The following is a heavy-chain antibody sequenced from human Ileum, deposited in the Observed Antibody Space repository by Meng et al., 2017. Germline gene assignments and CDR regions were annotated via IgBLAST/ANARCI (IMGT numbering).Heavy chain of an antibody. D-gene: IGHD4-17*01. CDR2: VHHSGRT. V-gene: IGHV4-38-2*01. CDR3: ASPRFALFGDYGF. J-gene: IGHJ4*02. Sequence: SETLSLTCAVSGYSISSGHYYGWIRQPPGKGLEWIGSVHHSGRTYYNPSLKSRVTMSVDTSKNQVSLKLSSVTAADTAVYYCASPRFALFGDYGFWGQGNLVTVSS. CDR1: GYSISSGHY.